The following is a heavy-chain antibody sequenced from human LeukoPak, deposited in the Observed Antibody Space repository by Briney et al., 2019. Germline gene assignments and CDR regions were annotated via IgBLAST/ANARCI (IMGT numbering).Heavy chain of an antibody. Sequence: SETLSLTCTVSGGSISSYYWSWIRQPPEKGLEWIGYIYYSGSTNYNPSLKSRVTISVDTSKDQFSLKLSSVTAADTAVYYCARDKDGGYFDYWGQGTLVTVSS. CDR3: ARDKDGGYFDY. CDR2: IYYSGST. J-gene: IGHJ4*02. D-gene: IGHD3-22*01. V-gene: IGHV4-59*01. CDR1: GGSISSYY.